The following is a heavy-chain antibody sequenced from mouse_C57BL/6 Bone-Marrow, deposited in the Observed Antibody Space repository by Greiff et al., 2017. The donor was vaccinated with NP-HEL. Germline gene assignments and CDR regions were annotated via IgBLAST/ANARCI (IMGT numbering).Heavy chain of an antibody. CDR1: GYAFSSYW. D-gene: IGHD2-1*01. J-gene: IGHJ4*01. CDR3: ARAIYLDMDY. V-gene: IGHV1-80*01. Sequence: LVESGAELVKPGASVKISCKASGYAFSSYWMNWVKQRPGKGLEWIGQIYPGDGDTNYNGKFKGKATLTADKSSSTAYMQLSSLTSEDSAVYFCARAIYLDMDYWGQGTSVTVSS. CDR2: IYPGDGDT.